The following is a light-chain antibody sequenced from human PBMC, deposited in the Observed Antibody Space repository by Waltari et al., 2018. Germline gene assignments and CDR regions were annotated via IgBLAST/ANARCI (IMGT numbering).Light chain of an antibody. CDR2: DTT. V-gene: IGLV7-46*01. J-gene: IGLJ7*01. CDR1: TGTVTSGHY. CDR3: LLSYTGFGAV. Sequence: QAVVTQEPSLTVSPGGTATLTCGSSTGTVTSGHYPYWFQQKPGQAPRTLIYDTTDKHSWTPARFSGSLLGGKAALTLSGAQPEDEAEYYCLLSYTGFGAVFGGGTQLTVL.